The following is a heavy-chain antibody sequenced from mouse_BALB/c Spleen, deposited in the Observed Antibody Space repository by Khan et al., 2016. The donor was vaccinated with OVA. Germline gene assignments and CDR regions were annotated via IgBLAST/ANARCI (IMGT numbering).Heavy chain of an antibody. D-gene: IGHD1-1*01. J-gene: IGHJ4*01. CDR1: GYTFTSYW. CDR3: ARENYYGGTSYAMDY. CDR2: IGPGSGST. V-gene: IGHV1S41*01. Sequence: DLVKPGASVKLSCKASGYTFTSYWINWIKQRPGQGLEWIGRIGPGSGSTYYNEVFKGKATLTVDTSSSTAYIQLSSLSSEDPAVHFCARENYYGGTSYAMDYWGQGTSVTVSS.